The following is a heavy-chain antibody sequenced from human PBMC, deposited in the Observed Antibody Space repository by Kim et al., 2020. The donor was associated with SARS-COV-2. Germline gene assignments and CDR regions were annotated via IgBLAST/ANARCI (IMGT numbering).Heavy chain of an antibody. D-gene: IGHD6-19*01. V-gene: IGHV1-69*13. CDR2: IIPIFGTA. J-gene: IGHJ4*02. CDR1: GGTFSSYA. CDR3: VESDPPTYSSGWPWFDY. Sequence: SVKVSCKASGGTFSSYAISWVRQAPGQGLEWMGGIIPIFGTANYAQKFQGRVTITADESTSTAYMELSSLRSEDTAVYYCVESDPPTYSSGWPWFDYWGQGTLVTVSS.